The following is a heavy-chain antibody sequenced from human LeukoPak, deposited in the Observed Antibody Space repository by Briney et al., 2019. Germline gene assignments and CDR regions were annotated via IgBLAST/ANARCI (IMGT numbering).Heavy chain of an antibody. V-gene: IGHV3-9*01. CDR1: GFTFSTYN. Sequence: SLRLSCVASGFTFSTYNMNWVRQAPGKGLEWVSGISWNSGSIGYADSVKGRFTISRDNAKNSLYLQMNSLRAEDTALYYCAKDAGRPYYYYMDVWGKGTTVTISS. CDR3: AKDAGRPYYYYMDV. CDR2: ISWNSGSI. J-gene: IGHJ6*03.